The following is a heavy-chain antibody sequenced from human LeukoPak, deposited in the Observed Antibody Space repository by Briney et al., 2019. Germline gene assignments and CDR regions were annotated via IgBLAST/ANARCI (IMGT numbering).Heavy chain of an antibody. CDR3: ASAVVVTAAIRDY. Sequence: GGSLRLSCAASGFTFSSYSMNWVRQAPVKGLEWVSSISSSSSYIYYADSVKGRFTISRDNAKNSLYLQMNSLRAEDTAVCYCASAVVVTAAIRDYWGQGTLVTVSS. V-gene: IGHV3-21*01. J-gene: IGHJ4*02. CDR2: ISSSSSYI. CDR1: GFTFSSYS. D-gene: IGHD2-2*02.